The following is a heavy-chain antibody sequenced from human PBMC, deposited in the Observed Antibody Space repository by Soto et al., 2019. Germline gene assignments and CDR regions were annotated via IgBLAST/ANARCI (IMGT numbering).Heavy chain of an antibody. CDR2: INHSGST. CDR3: ARGGGYCTNGVCYIPPYYYYGMDV. D-gene: IGHD2-8*01. Sequence: NPSETLSLTCAVYGGSFSGYYWSWIRQPPGKGLEWIGEINHSGSTNYNPSLKSRVTISVDTSKNQFSLKLSSVTAADTAVYYCARGGGYCTNGVCYIPPYYYYGMDVWGQGTTVTVSS. V-gene: IGHV4-34*01. CDR1: GGSFSGYY. J-gene: IGHJ6*02.